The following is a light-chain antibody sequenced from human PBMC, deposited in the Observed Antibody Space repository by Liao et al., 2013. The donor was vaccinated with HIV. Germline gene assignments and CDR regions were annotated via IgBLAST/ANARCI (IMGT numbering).Light chain of an antibody. CDR2: QDT. CDR3: QAWDSSTAI. CDR1: HIETET. V-gene: IGLV3-9*01. Sequence: SYELTQPPSVSVAPGKTARIPCGGIHIETETVHWYQQKPGQAPVVVIYQDTKRPSGIPERFSGSNSGNTATLTISGTQAMDEADYYCQAWDSSTAIFGGGTKLTVL. J-gene: IGLJ2*01.